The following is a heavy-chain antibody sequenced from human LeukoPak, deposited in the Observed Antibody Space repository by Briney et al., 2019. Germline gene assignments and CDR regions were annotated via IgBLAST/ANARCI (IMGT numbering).Heavy chain of an antibody. D-gene: IGHD3-22*01. CDR3: ARDPYDSSGYYPFDY. V-gene: IGHV3-21*01. Sequence: GGSLRLSCAASGFTFSSYSMNWVRQVPGKGLEWVSSISSSSSYIYYADSVKGRFTISRDNAKNSLYLQMNSLRAEDTAVYYCARDPYDSSGYYPFDYWGQGTLVTVSS. CDR1: GFTFSSYS. J-gene: IGHJ4*02. CDR2: ISSSSSYI.